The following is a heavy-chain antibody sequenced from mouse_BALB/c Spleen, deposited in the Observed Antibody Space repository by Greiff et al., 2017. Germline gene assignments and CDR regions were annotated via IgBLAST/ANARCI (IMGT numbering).Heavy chain of an antibody. CDR1: GYTFTSYV. CDR3: ARVLYYYGSSYDAMDY. Sequence: VQLKQSGPELVKPGASVKMSCKASGYTFTSYVMHWVKQKPGQGLEWIGYINPYNDGTKYNEKFKGKATLTSDKSSSTAYMELSSLTSEDSAVYYCARVLYYYGSSYDAMDYWGQGTSVTVSS. J-gene: IGHJ4*01. CDR2: INPYNDGT. D-gene: IGHD1-1*01. V-gene: IGHV1-14*01.